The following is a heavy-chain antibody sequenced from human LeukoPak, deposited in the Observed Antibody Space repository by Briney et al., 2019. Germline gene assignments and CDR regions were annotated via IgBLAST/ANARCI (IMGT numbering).Heavy chain of an antibody. J-gene: IGHJ4*02. V-gene: IGHV3-30-3*01. D-gene: IGHD3-22*01. CDR1: GFTFSNYA. CDR3: AREYDNDYYFDY. Sequence: GRSLRLSCAASGFTFSNYAMYWVRQAPGKGLEWVAVISYDGSNKYYADSVKGQFTISRDNSKSTLYLQMNSLRAEDTAVYYCAREYDNDYYFDYWGQGTLVTVSS. CDR2: ISYDGSNK.